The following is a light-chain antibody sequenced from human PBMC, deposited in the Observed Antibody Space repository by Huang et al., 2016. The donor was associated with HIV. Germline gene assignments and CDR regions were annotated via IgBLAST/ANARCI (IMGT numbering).Light chain of an antibody. CDR2: AAT. Sequence: DIQMTQSPSSLSASVGDRVTITCRASQSISSYLNWYQKKPGKAPDLLIYAATSLQSGVPARFSGSGSGTDFTLTISSLQPEDFATYYCQQSYSTPPTFGQGTNVEIK. CDR3: QQSYSTPPT. CDR1: QSISSY. J-gene: IGKJ1*01. V-gene: IGKV1-39*01.